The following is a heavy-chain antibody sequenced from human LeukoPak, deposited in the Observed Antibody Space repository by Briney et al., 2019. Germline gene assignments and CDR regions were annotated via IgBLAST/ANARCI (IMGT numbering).Heavy chain of an antibody. CDR3: ARDHGGKVDKYFDV. Sequence: ASVKVSCKASGYPFASYGVSWVRQAPGQGLEWMGWISAYKGNTNCAQKFQGRVTITTETSTSTAYMELRSLRSDDTAVYYCARDHGGKVDKYFDVWGRGTLVTVSS. D-gene: IGHD4-23*01. CDR2: ISAYKGNT. V-gene: IGHV1-18*01. J-gene: IGHJ2*01. CDR1: GYPFASYG.